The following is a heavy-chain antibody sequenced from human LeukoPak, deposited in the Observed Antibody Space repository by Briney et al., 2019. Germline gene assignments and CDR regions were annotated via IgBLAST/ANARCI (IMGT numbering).Heavy chain of an antibody. CDR3: ARHNWGSTGFDY. J-gene: IGHJ4*02. D-gene: IGHD7-27*01. V-gene: IGHV4-59*08. Sequence: PSETLSLTCTVSGGSISSYYWNWIRQPPGKGLEWIGYIYYSGSTNYNPSLKSRVTISVDTSKNQFSLKLSSVTAADTAVYYCARHNWGSTGFDYWGQGTLVIVSS. CDR2: IYYSGST. CDR1: GGSISSYY.